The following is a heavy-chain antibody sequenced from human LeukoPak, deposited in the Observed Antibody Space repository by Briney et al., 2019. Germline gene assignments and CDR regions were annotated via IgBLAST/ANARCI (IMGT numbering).Heavy chain of an antibody. V-gene: IGHV4-39*01. CDR1: GGSISSSSYY. Sequence: SETLSLTCTVSGGSISSSSYYWGWIRQPPGKGLEWIGSIYYCGSTYYNPSLKSRVTISVDTSKNQFSLKLSSVTAADTAVYYCASSAVRLNWFDPWGQGTLVTVSS. CDR2: IYYCGST. CDR3: ASSAVRLNWFDP. J-gene: IGHJ5*02. D-gene: IGHD3-10*01.